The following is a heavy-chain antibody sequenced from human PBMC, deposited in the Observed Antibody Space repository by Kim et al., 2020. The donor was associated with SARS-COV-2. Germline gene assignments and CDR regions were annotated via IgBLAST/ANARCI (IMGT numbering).Heavy chain of an antibody. CDR2: INPNSGGT. J-gene: IGHJ4*02. D-gene: IGHD3-22*01. V-gene: IGHV1-2*04. CDR1: GYTVTGYY. Sequence: ASVKVSCKASGYTVTGYYMHWVRQAPGQGLEWMGWINPNSGGTNYAQKFQGWVTMTRDTSISTAYMELSRLRSDDTAVYYCARGPYYYDSSGYYYDYWGQGTLVTVSS. CDR3: ARGPYYYDSSGYYYDY.